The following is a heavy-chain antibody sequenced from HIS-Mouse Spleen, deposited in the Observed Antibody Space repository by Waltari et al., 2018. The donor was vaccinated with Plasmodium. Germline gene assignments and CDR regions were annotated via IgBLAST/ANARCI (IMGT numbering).Heavy chain of an antibody. CDR2: ISYDGSNK. CDR3: AKDRRSSSWYVDY. D-gene: IGHD6-13*01. V-gene: IGHV3-30*18. Sequence: QVQLVESGGGVVQPGRSLRLSCAASGFTFISFGMPWVRQAPGKGLEWVAVISYDGSNKYYADSVKGRFTISRDNSKNTLYLQMNSLRAEDTAVYYCAKDRRSSSWYVDYWGQGTLVTVSS. J-gene: IGHJ4*02. CDR1: GFTFISFG.